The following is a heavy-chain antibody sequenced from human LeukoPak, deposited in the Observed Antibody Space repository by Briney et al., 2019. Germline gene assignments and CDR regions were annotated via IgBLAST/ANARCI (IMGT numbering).Heavy chain of an antibody. Sequence: ASVKVSRKASGGTFSSYAISWVRQAPGQGLEWMGGIIPIFGTANYAQKFQGRVTITADESTSTAYMELSSLRSEDTAVYYCARSIQLWSVYYFDYWGQGTLVTVSS. D-gene: IGHD5-18*01. CDR1: GGTFSSYA. J-gene: IGHJ4*02. V-gene: IGHV1-69*13. CDR3: ARSIQLWSVYYFDY. CDR2: IIPIFGTA.